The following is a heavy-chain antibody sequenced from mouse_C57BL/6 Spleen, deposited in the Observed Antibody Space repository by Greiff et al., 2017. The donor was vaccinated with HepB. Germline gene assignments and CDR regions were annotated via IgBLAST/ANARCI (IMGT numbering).Heavy chain of an antibody. V-gene: IGHV1-82*01. CDR1: GYAFSSSW. J-gene: IGHJ3*01. CDR2: IYPGDGDT. CDR3: ARGGSNSPWFAY. Sequence: VQLQQSGPELVKPGASVKISYKASGYAFSSSWMNWVKQRPGKGLEWIGRIYPGDGDTNYNGKFKGKATLTADKSSSTAYMQLSSLTSEDSAVYFCARGGSNSPWFAYWGQGTLVTVSA. D-gene: IGHD2-5*01.